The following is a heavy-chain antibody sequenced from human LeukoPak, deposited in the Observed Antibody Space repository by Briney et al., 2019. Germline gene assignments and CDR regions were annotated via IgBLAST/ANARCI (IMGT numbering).Heavy chain of an antibody. Sequence: SETLSLTCSVSGGSISSYYWNWIRRPAGKGLEWFGRIYSSGSTNYKPSLKSRVTMSVDTSKNQFSLNLSPVTAADTAVYYCARAAMSSYYYDYMDVWGKGTTVTVSS. CDR1: GGSISSYY. J-gene: IGHJ6*03. CDR3: ARAAMSSYYYDYMDV. V-gene: IGHV4-4*07. CDR2: IYSSGST.